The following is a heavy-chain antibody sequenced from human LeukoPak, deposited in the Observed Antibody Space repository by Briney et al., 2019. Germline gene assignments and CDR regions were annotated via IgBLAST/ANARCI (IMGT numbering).Heavy chain of an antibody. CDR3: ARDYDFWSGYYLFSYGMDV. J-gene: IGHJ6*02. Sequence: GGSLRLSCAASGFTFSSYAMHWVRQAPGKGLEWVAVTSYDGSNKYYADSVKGRFTISRDNSKNTLYLQMNSLRAEDTAVYYCARDYDFWSGYYLFSYGMDVWGQGTTVTVSS. D-gene: IGHD3-3*01. CDR2: TSYDGSNK. V-gene: IGHV3-30-3*01. CDR1: GFTFSSYA.